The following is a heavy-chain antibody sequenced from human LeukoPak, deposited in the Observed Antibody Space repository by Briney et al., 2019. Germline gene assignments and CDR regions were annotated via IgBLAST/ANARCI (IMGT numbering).Heavy chain of an antibody. Sequence: PSETLSLTCTVSGGSISSYYWSWIRQPAGKRLEWIGRTHASGTTNFNPSLKSRVTMSIDTSKNQFSLKLSSVTAADTAVYYCARASDYYGSGSYYKTPFNWFDPWGQGTLVTVSS. V-gene: IGHV4-4*07. D-gene: IGHD3-10*01. J-gene: IGHJ5*02. CDR2: THASGTT. CDR3: ARASDYYGSGSYYKTPFNWFDP. CDR1: GGSISSYY.